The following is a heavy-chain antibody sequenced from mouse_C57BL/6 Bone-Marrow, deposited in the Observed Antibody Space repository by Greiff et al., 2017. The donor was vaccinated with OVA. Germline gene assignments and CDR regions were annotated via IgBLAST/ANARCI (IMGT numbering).Heavy chain of an antibody. J-gene: IGHJ1*03. V-gene: IGHV5-6*01. D-gene: IGHD4-1*01. CDR2: ISSGGSYT. CDR1: GFTFSSYG. CDR3: ASWVTGTGYFDV. Sequence: EVKVVESGGDLVKPGGSLKLSCAASGFTFSSYGMSWVRQTPDKRLEWVATISSGGSYTYYPDSVKGRFTISRDNAKNTLYLQMSSLKSEDTAMYYCASWVTGTGYFDVWGTGTTVTVSS.